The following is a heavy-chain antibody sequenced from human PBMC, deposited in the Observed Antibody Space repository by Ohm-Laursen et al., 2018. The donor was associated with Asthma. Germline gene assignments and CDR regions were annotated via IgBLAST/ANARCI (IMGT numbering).Heavy chain of an antibody. D-gene: IGHD3-22*01. CDR3: ARDRGRITMIPYPMDV. CDR2: IWYDGSNK. Sequence: RSLRLSCAASGFTFSSYGMHWVRQAPGKGLEWVAVIWYDGSNKYYADSVKGRFTISRDNSKNTLYLQMNSLRAEDTAVYYCARDRGRITMIPYPMDVWGQGTTVTVSS. CDR1: GFTFSSYG. J-gene: IGHJ6*02. V-gene: IGHV3-33*08.